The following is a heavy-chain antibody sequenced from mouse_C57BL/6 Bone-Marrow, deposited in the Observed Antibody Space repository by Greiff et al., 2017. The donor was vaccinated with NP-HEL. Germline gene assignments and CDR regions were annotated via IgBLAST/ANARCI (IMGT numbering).Heavy chain of an antibody. CDR1: GYTFTSYW. D-gene: IGHD4-1*01. J-gene: IGHJ2*01. CDR3: ARDWDRIDY. CDR2: IDPSDSYT. V-gene: IGHV1-50*01. Sequence: QVQLQQPGAELVKPGASVKLSCKASGYTFTSYWMQWVKQRPGQGLEWIGEIDPSDSYTNYNQKFKGKATLTVDTSSSTAYMQLSSLTSEDSAVYYCARDWDRIDYWGQGTTLTVSS.